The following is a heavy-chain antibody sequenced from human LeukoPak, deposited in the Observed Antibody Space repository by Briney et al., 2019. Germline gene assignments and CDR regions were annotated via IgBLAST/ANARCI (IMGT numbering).Heavy chain of an antibody. CDR2: ITSGSGSNV. V-gene: IGHV3-23*01. CDR1: GFTFSSHA. CDR3: ARHGSWSFDY. D-gene: IGHD6-13*01. J-gene: IGHJ4*02. Sequence: GGSLRLPCAASGFTFSSHAMSWVRQAPGKGLEWVSAITSGSGSNVYYTDSLKGRFTISRDNSKNTLYLQMNSLRAEDTAVYYCARHGSWSFDYWGQGTLVTISA.